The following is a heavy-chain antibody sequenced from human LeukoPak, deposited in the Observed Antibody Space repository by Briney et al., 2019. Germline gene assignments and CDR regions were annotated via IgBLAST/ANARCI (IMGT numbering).Heavy chain of an antibody. CDR2: ISSSSSAI. CDR3: AREIYYFDY. Sequence: GGSLRLSCAASGFTFSSYSMNWVRQAPGKGLEWVSYISSSSSAIYYADSVKGRFTISRDNAKNSLSLQMNSLRAEDTAVYYCAREIYYFDYWGQGTLVTVSS. V-gene: IGHV3-21*05. CDR1: GFTFSSYS. J-gene: IGHJ4*02.